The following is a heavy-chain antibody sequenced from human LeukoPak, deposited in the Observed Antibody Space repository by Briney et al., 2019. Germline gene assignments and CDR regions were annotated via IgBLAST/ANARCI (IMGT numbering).Heavy chain of an antibody. J-gene: IGHJ3*02. D-gene: IGHD6-13*01. CDR2: ISSSSSYI. CDR3: ARDPRYSSSFDAFDI. V-gene: IGHV3-21*01. CDR1: GFTFDEYA. Sequence: GGSLRLSCAASGFTFDEYAIHWVRQAPGKGLEWVSSISSSSSYIYYADSVKGRFTISRDNAKNSLYLQMNSLRAEDTAVYYCARDPRYSSSFDAFDIWGQGTMVTVSS.